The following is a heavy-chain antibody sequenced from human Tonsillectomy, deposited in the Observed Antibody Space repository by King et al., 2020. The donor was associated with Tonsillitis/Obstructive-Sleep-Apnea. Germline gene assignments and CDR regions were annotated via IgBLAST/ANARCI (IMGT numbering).Heavy chain of an antibody. D-gene: IGHD2-15*01. CDR3: ARGSEDFDY. J-gene: IGHJ4*02. CDR2: MSNDGNNK. CDR1: GLTFITYA. V-gene: IGHV3-30*04. Sequence: VQLVESGGGVVQPVKSLRLSCAASGLTFITYAMHWVRQPPGKGLEWVSVMSNDGNNKYYADSVKGRFTVSRDNSKNTLYLQMNSLTPEDTAVYFCARGSEDFDYWGQGTLVTVSS.